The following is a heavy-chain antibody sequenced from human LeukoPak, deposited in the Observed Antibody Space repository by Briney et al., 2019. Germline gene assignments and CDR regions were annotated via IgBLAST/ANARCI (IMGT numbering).Heavy chain of an antibody. CDR3: AKRSSYSSGYYGDY. J-gene: IGHJ4*02. D-gene: IGHD6-19*01. CDR1: GFTFSAYA. V-gene: IGHV3-23*01. Sequence: GGSLRLSCAASGFTFSAYAMSWVRQAPGKGPEWVSAISGSDGTIYYADSVKGRFTVSRDNSKNTLYLQMNRLRAEDSAIYYCAKRSSYSSGYYGDYWGQGTLVTVSS. CDR2: ISGSDGTI.